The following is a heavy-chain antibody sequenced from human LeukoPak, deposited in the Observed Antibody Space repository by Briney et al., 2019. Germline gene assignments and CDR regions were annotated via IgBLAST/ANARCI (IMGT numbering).Heavy chain of an antibody. CDR1: GGSISSSSYY. CDR3: ATTLYYYGTTVHQKTPQIKDWFDP. D-gene: IGHD3-10*01. Sequence: SETLSLTCTVSGGSISSSSYYWGWIRQPPGKGLEWIGQIYTSGSTIYNPSLKSRVTISIYTSNNQFSLRLSSVTAADTAVCYCATTLYYYGTTVHQKTPQIKDWFDPWGQGTLVTVSS. J-gene: IGHJ5*02. V-gene: IGHV4-61*05. CDR2: IYTSGST.